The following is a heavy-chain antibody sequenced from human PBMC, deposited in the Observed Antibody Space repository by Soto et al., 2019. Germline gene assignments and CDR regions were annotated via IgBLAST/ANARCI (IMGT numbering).Heavy chain of an antibody. Sequence: QVQLVQSGAEVKKPGSSVKVSCKAPGGTFGRYAISWVRQAPGEGLEWMGGIIPMDGTTNYAQKFQGRVTITADESTNTVYMKLNSLTSEDTAVYYCARGGDADDYWGQGTLVTVSS. CDR3: ARGGDADDY. D-gene: IGHD2-21*02. CDR1: GGTFGRYA. J-gene: IGHJ4*02. CDR2: IIPMDGTT. V-gene: IGHV1-69*12.